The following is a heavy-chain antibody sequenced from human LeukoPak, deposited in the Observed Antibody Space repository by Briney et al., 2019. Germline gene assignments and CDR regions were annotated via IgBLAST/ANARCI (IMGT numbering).Heavy chain of an antibody. D-gene: IGHD3-16*01. CDR1: GFTFSDYY. CDR2: IWYDGSNK. Sequence: GGSLRLSCAASGFTFSDYYMSWIRQAPGKGLEWVAVIWYDGSNKYYADSVKGRFTISRDNSKNTLYLQMNSLRAEDTAVYYCARGSVGVRRWGQGTLVTVSS. V-gene: IGHV3-33*08. CDR3: ARGSVGVRR. J-gene: IGHJ4*02.